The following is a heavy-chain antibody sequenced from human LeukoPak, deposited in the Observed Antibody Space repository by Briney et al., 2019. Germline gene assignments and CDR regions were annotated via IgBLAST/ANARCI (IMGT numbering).Heavy chain of an antibody. D-gene: IGHD1-1*01. CDR2: IRSKAYGGAT. CDR1: GLTFGDYG. V-gene: IGHV3-49*04. J-gene: IGHJ6*03. Sequence: PGGSLRLSCTASGLTFGDYGMAWVRQAPGKGLEGVGFIRSKAYGGATENAASVKGRFSISRDDSKNIAYLQMNSLKTEDTAMYYCARVLEFPGYYYFYMDVWGNGTTVTVSS. CDR3: ARVLEFPGYYYFYMDV.